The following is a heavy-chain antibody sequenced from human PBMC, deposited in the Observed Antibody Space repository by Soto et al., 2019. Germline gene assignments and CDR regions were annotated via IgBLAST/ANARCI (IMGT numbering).Heavy chain of an antibody. V-gene: IGHV4-34*01. CDR3: ARGGRITIFGVVIIRGYGMDV. CDR2: INHSGST. Sequence: SETLSLTCAVYGGSFSGYYWSWMRQPPGKGLEWIGEINHSGSTNYNPSLKSRVTISVDTSKNQFSLKLSSVTAADTAVYYCARGGRITIFGVVIIRGYGMDVWGQGTTVTVSS. D-gene: IGHD3-3*01. J-gene: IGHJ6*02. CDR1: GGSFSGYY.